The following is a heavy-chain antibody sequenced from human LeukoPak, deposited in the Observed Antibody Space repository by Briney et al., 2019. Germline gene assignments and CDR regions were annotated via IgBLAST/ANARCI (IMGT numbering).Heavy chain of an antibody. D-gene: IGHD2-15*01. Sequence: GGSLRLSCAASGFTFSAYWMIWVRQGLGKGLEWVADIKQDGSDKYYVDSVKGRFTISRDNAKNSLYLQMNSLRAEDTAVYYCARLYCGGGTCYSYYMDVWGKGTTVIVSS. CDR1: GFTFSAYW. CDR2: IKQDGSDK. J-gene: IGHJ6*03. V-gene: IGHV3-7*01. CDR3: ARLYCGGGTCYSYYMDV.